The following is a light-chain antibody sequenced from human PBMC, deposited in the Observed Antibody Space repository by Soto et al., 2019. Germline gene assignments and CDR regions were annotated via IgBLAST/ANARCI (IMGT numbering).Light chain of an antibody. J-gene: IGLJ1*01. Sequence: QSVLTQPASVSGSPGQSITISCTGTSSDVGGYNYVSWYQQHPGKAPKLMIYDVSNRPSGVSNRFSGSKSGNTASLPISGLQAEDEADYYCSSYTSSSTRVFGTGTKFTVL. CDR2: DVS. CDR1: SSDVGGYNY. V-gene: IGLV2-14*01. CDR3: SSYTSSSTRV.